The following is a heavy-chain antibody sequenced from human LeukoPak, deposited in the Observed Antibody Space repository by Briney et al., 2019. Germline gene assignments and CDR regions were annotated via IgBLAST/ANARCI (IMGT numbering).Heavy chain of an antibody. CDR2: IYYSGNT. Sequence: SQTLSLTCAVSGGSISSGEYYWSWIRQPPGKGLEWIGHIYYSGNTYYSPSLKSRVAISLDTSKNQFSLNLNSVTAADTAVYYCARAYYGSPNLFDSSGYQLDYWCQGTLVTVSS. CDR3: ARAYYGSPNLFDSSGYQLDY. CDR1: GGSISSGEYY. V-gene: IGHV4-30-4*08. J-gene: IGHJ4*02. D-gene: IGHD3-22*01.